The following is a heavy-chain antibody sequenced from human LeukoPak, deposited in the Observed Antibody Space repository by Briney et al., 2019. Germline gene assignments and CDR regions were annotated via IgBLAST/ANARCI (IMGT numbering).Heavy chain of an antibody. J-gene: IGHJ6*02. CDR2: ISYDGSNK. V-gene: IGHV3-30-3*01. CDR3: ARDHTTSIFGVVIPYYYGMDV. Sequence: GGSLRLSCAASGFTFSSYAMRWVRQAPGKGLEWVAVISYDGSNKYYADSVKGRFTISRDNSKNTLYLQMNSLRAEDTAVYYCARDHTTSIFGVVIPYYYGMDVWGQGTTVTVSS. CDR1: GFTFSSYA. D-gene: IGHD3-3*01.